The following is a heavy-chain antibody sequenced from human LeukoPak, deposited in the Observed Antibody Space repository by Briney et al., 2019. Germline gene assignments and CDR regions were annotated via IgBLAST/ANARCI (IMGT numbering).Heavy chain of an antibody. Sequence: ASVKVSCKASGYTFTSYDINWVRQATGQGLEWMGWMNPNSGNTGYAQKFQGRVTITRNTSISTAYMELSSLRSEDTAVYYCARASRETRDGRLSEGPFDYWGQGTLVTVSS. CDR1: GYTFTSYD. V-gene: IGHV1-8*01. J-gene: IGHJ4*02. CDR2: MNPNSGNT. CDR3: ARASRETRDGRLSEGPFDY. D-gene: IGHD5-24*01.